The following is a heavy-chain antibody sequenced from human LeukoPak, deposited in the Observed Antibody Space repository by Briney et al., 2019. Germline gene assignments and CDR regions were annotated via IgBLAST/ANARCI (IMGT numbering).Heavy chain of an antibody. J-gene: IGHJ6*01. CDR1: GFTFSSYG. CDR2: ISYSGSNI. D-gene: IGHD3-9*01. CDR3: AREVNNVNADILTGYYLAGVPYYYCSMYG. V-gene: IGHV3-30-3*01. Sequence: GRSLRLSCAASGFTFSSYGMHWVRQAPGKGLEWVAFISYSGSNIYYADSVKGRFTISRDNAKNTLYLQMNSLRAEDTAVYYCAREVNNVNADILTGYYLAGVPYYYCSMYGWGEG.